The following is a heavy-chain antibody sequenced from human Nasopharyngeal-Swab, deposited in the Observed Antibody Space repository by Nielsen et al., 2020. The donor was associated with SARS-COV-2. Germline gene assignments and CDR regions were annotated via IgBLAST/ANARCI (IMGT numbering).Heavy chain of an antibody. Sequence: WVRQAPGQGLEWMGRINPNSGGTNYAQKFQGRVTMTGDTSISTAHMELSRLRSDDTAVYYCARGRVPTEDYWGQGTLVTVSS. D-gene: IGHD2-2*01. V-gene: IGHV1-2*06. J-gene: IGHJ4*02. CDR2: INPNSGGT. CDR3: ARGRVPTEDY.